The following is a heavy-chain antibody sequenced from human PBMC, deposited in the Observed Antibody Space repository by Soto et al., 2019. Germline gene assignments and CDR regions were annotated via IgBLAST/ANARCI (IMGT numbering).Heavy chain of an antibody. D-gene: IGHD2-2*01. CDR1: GYTFTSYG. J-gene: IGHJ4*02. Sequence: ASVKVSCKASGYTFTSYGISWVRQAPGQGLEWMGWISAYNGNTNYAQKLQGRVTMTTDTSTSTAYMELRSLRSDDTAVYYCARDSNRAKYCSSTSCYHNDYWGQGTLVPSPQ. CDR3: ARDSNRAKYCSSTSCYHNDY. CDR2: ISAYNGNT. V-gene: IGHV1-18*01.